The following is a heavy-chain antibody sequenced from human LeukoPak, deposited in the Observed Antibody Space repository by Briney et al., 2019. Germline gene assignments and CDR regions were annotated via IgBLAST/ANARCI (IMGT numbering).Heavy chain of an antibody. Sequence: ASVNVSCKVSGYTLTELSMNGVGQAPGKGLDGMGGFDPTDGATIYTQKFQGRVTNTEDTPTHTAYMELSSLRSEDTAVYYCDTPRSDVTGAFDIWGQGTMVTVSS. J-gene: IGHJ3*02. V-gene: IGHV1-24*01. CDR1: GYTLTELS. D-gene: IGHD2-21*02. CDR3: DTPRSDVTGAFDI. CDR2: FDPTDGAT.